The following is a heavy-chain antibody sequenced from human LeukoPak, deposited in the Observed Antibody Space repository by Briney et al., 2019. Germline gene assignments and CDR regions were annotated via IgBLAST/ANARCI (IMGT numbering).Heavy chain of an antibody. CDR3: ARDGVVVVNPDY. CDR2: ISSSSSSI. V-gene: IGHV3-21*01. Sequence: PGGSLRLSCAASGFTFSSYSMNWVRQAPGKGLEWVSSISSSSSSIYYADSVKGRFTISRDNAKKSLYLQMNSLRAEDTAVYYCARDGVVVVNPDYWGQGTLVTVSS. D-gene: IGHD2-15*01. J-gene: IGHJ4*02. CDR1: GFTFSSYS.